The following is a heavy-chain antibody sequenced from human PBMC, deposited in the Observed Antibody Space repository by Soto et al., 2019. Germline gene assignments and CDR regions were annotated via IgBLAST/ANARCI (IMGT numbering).Heavy chain of an antibody. CDR3: ASVDTVTDAFHI. Sequence: QVQLQESGPGLVKPSETLSLTCTVSGGSVSSGSYYWSWIRQPPGKGPEWIGYIFYSGSTNYNPSLKSRVTISVNTSKNQFSLKLRSVTAADTAVYYCASVDTVTDAFHIWGQGTLVSVSS. J-gene: IGHJ3*02. CDR1: GGSVSSGSYY. V-gene: IGHV4-61*01. CDR2: IFYSGST. D-gene: IGHD5-18*01.